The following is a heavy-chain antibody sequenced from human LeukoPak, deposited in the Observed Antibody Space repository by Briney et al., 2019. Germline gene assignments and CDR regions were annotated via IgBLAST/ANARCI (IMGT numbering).Heavy chain of an antibody. CDR2: IYYSGST. V-gene: IGHV4-39*07. CDR3: AREISSPLLLRFRDAFDI. CDR1: GGSISSSSYY. Sequence: PSETLSLTCTVSGGSISSSSYYWGWIRQPPGKGLEWIGSIYYSGSTYYNPSLKSRVTISVDTSKNQFSLKLSSVTAADTAVYYCAREISSPLLLRFRDAFDIWGQGTMVTVSS. J-gene: IGHJ3*02. D-gene: IGHD3-16*01.